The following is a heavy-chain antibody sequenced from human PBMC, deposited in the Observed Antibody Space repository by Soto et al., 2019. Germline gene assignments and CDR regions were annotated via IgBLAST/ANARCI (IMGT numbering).Heavy chain of an antibody. V-gene: IGHV4-31*03. J-gene: IGHJ5*02. D-gene: IGHD3-3*01. CDR1: GGSISSGGYY. CDR3: ARSRGYDFWSGPNWFDP. Sequence: SETLSLTCTVSGGSISSGGYYWSWIRQHPGKGLEWIGYIYYSGSTYYNPSLKSRVTISVDTSKIQFSLKLSSVTAADTAVYYCARSRGYDFWSGPNWFDPWGQGTLVTVSS. CDR2: IYYSGST.